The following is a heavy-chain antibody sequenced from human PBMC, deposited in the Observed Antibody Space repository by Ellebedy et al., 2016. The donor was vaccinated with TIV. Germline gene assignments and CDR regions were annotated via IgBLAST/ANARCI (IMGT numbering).Heavy chain of an antibody. D-gene: IGHD3-16*01. Sequence: SETLSLTCAVSSGSLSDNYWTWIRQPPGKGLEWIGYLYYTGSTNYNPSLKSRLTISVNTPRNQFSLKLSSVTAADTAVYYCVSSASMDAFDLWGQGTMVTVSS. CDR1: SGSLSDNY. V-gene: IGHV4-59*01. CDR2: LYYTGST. J-gene: IGHJ3*01. CDR3: VSSASMDAFDL.